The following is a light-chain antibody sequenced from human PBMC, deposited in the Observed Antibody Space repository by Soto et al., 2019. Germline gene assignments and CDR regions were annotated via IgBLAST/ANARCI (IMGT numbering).Light chain of an antibody. V-gene: IGKV1-13*02. J-gene: IGKJ4*01. CDR1: QGISSA. CDR2: DVS. Sequence: AIQLTQSPSSLSASLGDRVTITCRTSQGISSALAWYRQRPGKAPELLIYDVSTLASGVTSWFRGSGSGTDFTLTISGLQPEDFATYYCQQFSTYPLTFGGGTKVEIK. CDR3: QQFSTYPLT.